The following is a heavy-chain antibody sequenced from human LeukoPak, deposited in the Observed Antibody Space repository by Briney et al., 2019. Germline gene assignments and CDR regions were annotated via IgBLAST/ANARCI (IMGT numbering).Heavy chain of an antibody. Sequence: SETLSLTCAVSGGSISSGGYSWSWIRQPPGKGLEWIGYIYHSGSTYYNPSLKSRVTISVDTSKNQFSLKLSSVTAADTAVYYCARASYYDFWSGYYYPSNPFDYWGQGTLVTVSS. V-gene: IGHV4-30-2*01. CDR2: IYHSGST. CDR3: ARASYYDFWSGYYYPSNPFDY. CDR1: GGSISSGGYS. D-gene: IGHD3-3*01. J-gene: IGHJ4*02.